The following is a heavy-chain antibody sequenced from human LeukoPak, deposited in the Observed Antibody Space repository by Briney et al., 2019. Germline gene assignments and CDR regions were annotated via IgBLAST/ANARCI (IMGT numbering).Heavy chain of an antibody. D-gene: IGHD7-27*01. J-gene: IGHJ4*02. Sequence: GGSLRLSCAASGFSFSTYSMNWVRQAPGKGLQWVSYISSGSSAIYYTDSVKGRFTITRDDAKNSVYLQMNSLRTEDTAVYYCGTGDTRFDYGGQGILVTVSS. CDR2: ISSGSSAI. V-gene: IGHV3-48*01. CDR3: GTGDTRFDY. CDR1: GFSFSTYS.